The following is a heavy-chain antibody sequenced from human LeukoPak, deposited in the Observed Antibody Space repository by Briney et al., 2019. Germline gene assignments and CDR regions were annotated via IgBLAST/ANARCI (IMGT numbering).Heavy chain of an antibody. Sequence: GGSLRLSCAASGFTFSSYSMNWVRQAPGKGLKWVSSISSSSSYIYYADSVKGRFTISRDNAKNSLYLQMNSLRAEDTAVYYCARDRIAAAGTPDYWGQGTLVTVSS. D-gene: IGHD6-13*01. CDR2: ISSSSSYI. J-gene: IGHJ4*02. CDR3: ARDRIAAAGTPDY. CDR1: GFTFSSYS. V-gene: IGHV3-21*01.